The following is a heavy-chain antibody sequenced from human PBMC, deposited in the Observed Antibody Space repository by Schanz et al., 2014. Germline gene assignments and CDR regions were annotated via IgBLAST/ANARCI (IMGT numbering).Heavy chain of an antibody. CDR2: ISYDGNTK. D-gene: IGHD3-3*01. CDR1: GFTFNSYA. Sequence: QVQLVESGGGVVQPGGSLRLSCAASGFTFNSYAFHWVRQAPGKGLEWVALISYDGNTKYYADSVKGRFTISRDNSKNTLYLQMSSLRADDTAVYYCATNLLVSHYDCWNANDYWGQGTLVTVSS. J-gene: IGHJ4*03. V-gene: IGHV3-30-3*01. CDR3: ATNLLVSHYDCWNANDY.